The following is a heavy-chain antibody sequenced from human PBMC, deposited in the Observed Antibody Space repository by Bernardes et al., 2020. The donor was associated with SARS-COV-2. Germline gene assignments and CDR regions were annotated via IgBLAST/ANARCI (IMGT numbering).Heavy chain of an antibody. CDR3: AKDLRPNLGPYYDFWSGYTYYYYGMDV. CDR1: GFTFSSYG. D-gene: IGHD3-3*01. J-gene: IGHJ6*02. Sequence: GGSLRLSCAASGFTFSSYGMHWVRQAPGKGLEWVAVISYDGSNKYYADSVKGRFTISRDNSKNTLYLQMNSLRAEDTAVYYCAKDLRPNLGPYYDFWSGYTYYYYGMDVWGQGTTVTVSS. CDR2: ISYDGSNK. V-gene: IGHV3-30*18.